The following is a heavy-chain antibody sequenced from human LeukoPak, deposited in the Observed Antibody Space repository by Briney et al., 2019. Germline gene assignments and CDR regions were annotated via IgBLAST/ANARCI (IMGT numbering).Heavy chain of an antibody. CDR3: ARLQYRYYYMVV. V-gene: IGHV4-59*01. CDR1: GGSISSYY. J-gene: IGHJ6*03. D-gene: IGHD4-11*01. Sequence: PSETLSLTCTVSGGSISSYYWSWIRQPPGKGLEWIGYIYYSGSTNYNPSLKSRVTISVDTSKNQFSLKLSSVTAADTAVYYCARLQYRYYYMVVWGKGTTVTVSS. CDR2: IYYSGST.